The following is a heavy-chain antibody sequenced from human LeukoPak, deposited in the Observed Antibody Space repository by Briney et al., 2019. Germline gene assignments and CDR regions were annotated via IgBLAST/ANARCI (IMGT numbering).Heavy chain of an antibody. CDR1: GGSISGYY. D-gene: IGHD3-10*01. CDR2: IYYSGST. CDR3: ARHSRYGSGSYYNPFDY. Sequence: ASETLSLTCSVSGGSISGYYWSWIRQPPGKGREWIGYIYYSGSTNYNPSLKSRVTISVATSKNQFSLKLSSVTAADTAVYYCARHSRYGSGSYYNPFDYWGQGTLVTVSS. J-gene: IGHJ4*02. V-gene: IGHV4-59*08.